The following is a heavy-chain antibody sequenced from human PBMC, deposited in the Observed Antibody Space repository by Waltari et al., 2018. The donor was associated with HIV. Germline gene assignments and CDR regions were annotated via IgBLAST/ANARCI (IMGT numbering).Heavy chain of an antibody. CDR2: IYPFDSDT. CDR3: ARLFYYDTTGYINNAFDI. V-gene: IGHV5-51*03. Sequence: EVQLVQSGAEVRKSGESLKISCQASGYTFTNYWIVWVRQMSGEGLEWMGIIYPFDSDTRYNPSFEGQITISADKSLATAYLEWSNLNASDAAIYYCARLFYYDTTGYINNAFDIWGQGTVVTVS. J-gene: IGHJ3*02. D-gene: IGHD3-22*01. CDR1: GYTFTNYW.